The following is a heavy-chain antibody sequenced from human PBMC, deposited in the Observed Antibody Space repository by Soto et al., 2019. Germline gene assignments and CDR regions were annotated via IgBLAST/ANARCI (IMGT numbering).Heavy chain of an antibody. D-gene: IGHD6-19*01. CDR3: ARTTPGGWYWAY. V-gene: IGHV3-11*01. CDR1: GFTFSDYY. CDR2: ISSSGSTI. J-gene: IGHJ4*02. Sequence: GGSLRVSCAASGFTFSDYYMSWIRQAPGKGLEWVSYISSSGSTIYYAYSVKGRFTISRDNDKNSLYLQMNSLRAEDTAVYYCARTTPGGWYWAYWGQGILVTVSS.